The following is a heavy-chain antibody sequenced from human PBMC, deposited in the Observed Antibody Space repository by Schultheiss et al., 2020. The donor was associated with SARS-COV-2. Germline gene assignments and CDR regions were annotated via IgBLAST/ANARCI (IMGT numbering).Heavy chain of an antibody. CDR2: INPNSGGT. J-gene: IGHJ3*02. Sequence: ASVKVSCKASGYTFTSYGISWVRQAPGQGLEWMGWINPNSGGTNYAQKFQGRVTMTRDTSISTAYMELSSLRSEDTAVYYCAKDYDILTSSAFDIWGQGTTVTVSS. D-gene: IGHD3-9*01. CDR3: AKDYDILTSSAFDI. CDR1: GYTFTSYG. V-gene: IGHV1-2*02.